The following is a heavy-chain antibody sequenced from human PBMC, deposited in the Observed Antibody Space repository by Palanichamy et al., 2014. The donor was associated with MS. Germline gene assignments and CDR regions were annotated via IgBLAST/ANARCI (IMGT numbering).Heavy chain of an antibody. J-gene: IGHJ5*01. D-gene: IGHD3-16*01. CDR2: VGAAGENT. Sequence: DVQVLEAGGGLIQPGGSLRMSCGVSGLIFSKYAMAWVRRAPGKGLEWVASVGAAGENTYYATSVKGRFTISRDNSKNIVSLQMNSLGVEDTATYYCATDRRYYDRRDNYGWLDFWGQGALVTVSS. CDR3: ATDRRYYDRRDNYGWLDF. V-gene: IGHV3-23*01. CDR1: GLIFSKYA.